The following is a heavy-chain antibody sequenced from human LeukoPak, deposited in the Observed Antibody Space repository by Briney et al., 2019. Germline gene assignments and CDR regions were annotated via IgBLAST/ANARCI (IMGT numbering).Heavy chain of an antibody. CDR3: AREPGYSIGWGIDN. Sequence: GSLRLSCAASGFTFSSYAMSWVRQAPEKGLEWVSTIGGSDGSTDYADSVKGRFTISRDNFKNTLYLQMKGLRAEDTAVYYCAREPGYSIGWGIDNWGQGTLVTVSA. J-gene: IGHJ4*02. CDR2: IGGSDGST. V-gene: IGHV3-23*01. CDR1: GFTFSSYA. D-gene: IGHD6-19*01.